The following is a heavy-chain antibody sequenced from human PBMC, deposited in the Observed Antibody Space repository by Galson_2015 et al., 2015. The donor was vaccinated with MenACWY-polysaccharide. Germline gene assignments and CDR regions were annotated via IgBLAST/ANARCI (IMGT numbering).Heavy chain of an antibody. CDR2: INTNTGNP. CDR1: GYTFTSYA. Sequence: SVKVSCKASGYTFTSYAMNRVRQAPGQGLEWMGWINTNTGNPTYAQGFTGRFVFSLDTSVSTAYLQISSLKAEDTAVYYCARVALDSLRFFGMDVWGQGTTVTVSS. J-gene: IGHJ6*02. D-gene: IGHD3-3*01. V-gene: IGHV7-4-1*02. CDR3: ARVALDSLRFFGMDV.